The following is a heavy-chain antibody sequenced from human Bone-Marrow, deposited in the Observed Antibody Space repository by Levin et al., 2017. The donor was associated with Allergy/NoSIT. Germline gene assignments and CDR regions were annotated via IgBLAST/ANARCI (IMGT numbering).Heavy chain of an antibody. CDR1: GFTFSSYA. CDR3: AKIWGLMIVVVITDYFDY. CDR2: ISGSGGST. Sequence: GGSLRLSCAASGFTFSSYAMSWVRQAPGKGLEWVSAISGSGGSTYYADSVKGRFTISRDNSKNTLYLQMNSLRAEDTAVYYCAKIWGLMIVVVITDYFDYWGQGTLVTVSS. D-gene: IGHD3-22*01. J-gene: IGHJ4*02. V-gene: IGHV3-23*01.